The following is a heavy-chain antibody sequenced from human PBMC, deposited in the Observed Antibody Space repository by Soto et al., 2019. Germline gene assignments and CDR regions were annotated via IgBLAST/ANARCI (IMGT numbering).Heavy chain of an antibody. CDR1: GYTLTGYF. D-gene: IGHD3-10*01. V-gene: IGHV1-2*02. Sequence: ASVWTSCGGAGYTLTGYFLHWVRQAPGQGLEWMGWINPNSGGTNYAQKFQGRVTMTRDTSISTAYMELSRLRSDDTAVYYCARGRYYDSAQDLWVRGTQVPVSS. CDR2: INPNSGGT. CDR3: ARGRYYDSAQDL. J-gene: IGHJ5*02.